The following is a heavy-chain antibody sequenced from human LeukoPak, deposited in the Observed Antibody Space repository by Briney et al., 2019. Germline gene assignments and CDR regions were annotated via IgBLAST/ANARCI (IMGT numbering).Heavy chain of an antibody. CDR1: GGSISSSSYY. CDR2: IYYSGST. V-gene: IGHV4-39*01. Sequence: SETLSLTCAVCGGSISSSSYYWGWIRQPPGKGLEWIGSIYYSGSTYYNPSLKSRVTISVDTSKNQFSLKLSSVTAADTAVYYCASARGSCYFDYWGQGTLVTVSS. CDR3: ASARGSCYFDY. J-gene: IGHJ4*02. D-gene: IGHD3-16*01.